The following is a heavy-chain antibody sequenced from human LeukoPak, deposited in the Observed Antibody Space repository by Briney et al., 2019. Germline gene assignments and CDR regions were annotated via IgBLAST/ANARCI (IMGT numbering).Heavy chain of an antibody. J-gene: IGHJ4*02. CDR2: INPNSGDT. Sequence: ASVKVSCKASGYAFTSYYIQWVRQAPGQGLECMGWINPNSGDTHFARNFQDTVTMTRDTSITTVYMSLTRLTSADTAVYYCARGPLINSRGRHAHFDFWGQGTGVTVSS. CDR1: GYAFTSYY. D-gene: IGHD3-22*01. CDR3: ARGPLINSRGRHAHFDF. V-gene: IGHV1-2*02.